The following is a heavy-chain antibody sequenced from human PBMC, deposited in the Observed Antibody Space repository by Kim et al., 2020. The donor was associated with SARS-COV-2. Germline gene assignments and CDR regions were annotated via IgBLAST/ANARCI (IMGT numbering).Heavy chain of an antibody. CDR2: INRNSDST. CDR3: VRGYAGGPFDL. V-gene: IGHV3-20*01. D-gene: IGHD3-16*01. Sequence: GGSLRLSCAASGFTFDDYGMSWVRQAPGKGLEWVSGINRNSDSTGYADSVKGRITISRDTAKNSLFLQMNSPRAEDTALYHCVRGYAGGPFDLWGQGTLV. CDR1: GFTFDDYG. J-gene: IGHJ4*02.